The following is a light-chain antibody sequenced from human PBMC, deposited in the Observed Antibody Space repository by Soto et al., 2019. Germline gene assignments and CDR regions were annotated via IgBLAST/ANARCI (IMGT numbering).Light chain of an antibody. CDR3: QQYGSSRGFT. J-gene: IGKJ3*01. CDR1: QSVSSSY. V-gene: IGKV3-20*01. Sequence: EIVLTQSPGTLYLSPGERATLSCRASQSVSSSYLAWYQQKPGQAPRLLIYGASGRATGIPDRFSGSGSGTDFTLTISRLEPEDFAVYYCQQYGSSRGFTFGPGTKVDIK. CDR2: GAS.